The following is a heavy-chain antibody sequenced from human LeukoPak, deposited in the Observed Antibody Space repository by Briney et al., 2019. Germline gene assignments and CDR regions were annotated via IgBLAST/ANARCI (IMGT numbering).Heavy chain of an antibody. J-gene: IGHJ6*02. Sequence: GGFLRLSCAASGFTFSSYWMHWVRQAPGKGLVWVSRINSDGSSTSYADSVKGRFTISRDNAKNTLYLQMNSLRAEDTAVYHCARGGYSYGYYYYGMDVWGQGTTVTVSS. CDR1: GFTFSSYW. V-gene: IGHV3-74*01. CDR3: ARGGYSYGYYYYGMDV. D-gene: IGHD5-18*01. CDR2: INSDGSST.